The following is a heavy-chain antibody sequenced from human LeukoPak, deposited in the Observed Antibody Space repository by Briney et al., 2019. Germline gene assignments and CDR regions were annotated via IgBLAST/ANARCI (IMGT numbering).Heavy chain of an antibody. CDR2: ISAYNGNT. CDR3: ARVVYSSSWYDDY. J-gene: IGHJ4*02. D-gene: IGHD6-13*01. Sequence: ASVKVSCKASGYTFTSYGISWVRQAPGQGLEWMGWISAYNGNTNYAQKLQGRVTMTTDTSTSTACMELRSLRSDDTAVYYCARVVYSSSWYDDYWGQGALVTVSS. CDR1: GYTFTSYG. V-gene: IGHV1-18*01.